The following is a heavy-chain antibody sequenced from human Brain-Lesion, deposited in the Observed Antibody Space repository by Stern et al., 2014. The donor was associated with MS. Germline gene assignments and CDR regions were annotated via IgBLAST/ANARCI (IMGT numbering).Heavy chain of an antibody. J-gene: IGHJ5*02. CDR2: IIPIFGSP. D-gene: IGHD5-18*01. CDR1: GGTFGTYP. Sequence: VQLVQSGPEGKKPGSSGQVSCKASGGTFGTYPITWLRQAPGQGLEWMGRIIPIFGSPNYAQKFQGRVTITADRSTTTVYMKLSSLKSDDAAVYYCAKDGPALVTNWFDPWGRGTLVTVSS. CDR3: AKDGPALVTNWFDP. V-gene: IGHV1-69*06.